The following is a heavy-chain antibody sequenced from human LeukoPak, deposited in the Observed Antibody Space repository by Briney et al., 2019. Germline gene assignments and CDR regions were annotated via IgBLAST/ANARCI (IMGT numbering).Heavy chain of an antibody. CDR2: IKSKTDGGTT. D-gene: IGHD3-3*01. CDR1: GFTFSNAW. Sequence: GGSLRLSCAASGFTFSNAWMSWVRQAPGKGLEWVGRIKSKTDGGTTDYAAPVKGRFTISRDDSKNTLYLQMNSLRAEDTAVYYCAKDTRTISCLHYWGQGTQVTVSS. J-gene: IGHJ4*02. V-gene: IGHV3-15*01. CDR3: AKDTRTISCLHY.